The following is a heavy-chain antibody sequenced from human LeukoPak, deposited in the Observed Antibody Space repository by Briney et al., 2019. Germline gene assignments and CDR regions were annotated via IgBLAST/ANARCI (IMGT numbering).Heavy chain of an antibody. CDR3: AKPSRQWLALPSAFDI. V-gene: IGHV3-23*01. Sequence: PGGSLRLSCAASGFTFSSYGMSWVRQAPGKGLEWVSAISGSGGSTYYADSVKGRFTISRDNSKNTLYLQMNSLRAEDTAVYYCAKPSRQWLALPSAFDIWGQGTMVTVSS. CDR2: ISGSGGST. J-gene: IGHJ3*02. D-gene: IGHD6-19*01. CDR1: GFTFSSYG.